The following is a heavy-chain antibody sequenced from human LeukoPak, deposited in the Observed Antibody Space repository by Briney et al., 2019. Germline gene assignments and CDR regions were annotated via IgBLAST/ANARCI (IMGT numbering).Heavy chain of an antibody. Sequence: KASETLSLTCTVSGGSISSRNYYWGWIRQPPGKGLEWIGSIYYSGTTYYNPSLKSRVSINVDTSKNQFSLYLSSVTAADTAVYYCARRLVGSIDYWGQGTLVTVSS. D-gene: IGHD6-19*01. V-gene: IGHV4-39*01. J-gene: IGHJ4*02. CDR1: GGSISSRNYY. CDR2: IYYSGTT. CDR3: ARRLVGSIDY.